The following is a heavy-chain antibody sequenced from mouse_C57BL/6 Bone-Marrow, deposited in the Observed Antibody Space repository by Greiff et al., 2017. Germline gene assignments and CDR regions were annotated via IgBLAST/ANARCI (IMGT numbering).Heavy chain of an antibody. Sequence: VQLQQPGAELVKPGASVKLSCKASGYTFTSYWMHWVKQRPGQGLAWIGMIHPNSGSTNYNEKFKSKATLTVDNSSSTAYMQLSSLTSEDSAVYYSARAWLLPNFDYWGQGTTLTVSS. CDR2: IHPNSGST. CDR3: ARAWLLPNFDY. V-gene: IGHV1-64*01. D-gene: IGHD2-3*01. J-gene: IGHJ2*01. CDR1: GYTFTSYW.